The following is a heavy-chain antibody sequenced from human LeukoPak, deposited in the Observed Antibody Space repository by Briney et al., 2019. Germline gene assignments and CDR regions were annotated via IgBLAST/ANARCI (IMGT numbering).Heavy chain of an antibody. Sequence: GGSLRLSCAASGFIFSNYWMSWVRQAPGKGLEWVANIKQDGSEKYYVDSVKGRFTISRDNAKNSLYLQMNSLRAEDTAVYYCARGGGEFDPWGQGTLVTVSS. CDR2: IKQDGSEK. J-gene: IGHJ5*02. CDR3: ARGGGEFDP. V-gene: IGHV3-7*03. D-gene: IGHD2-21*01. CDR1: GFIFSNYW.